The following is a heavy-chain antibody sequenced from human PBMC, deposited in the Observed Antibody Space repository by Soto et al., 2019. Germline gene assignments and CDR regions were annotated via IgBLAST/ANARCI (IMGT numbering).Heavy chain of an antibody. D-gene: IGHD3-10*01. CDR3: ARRGYYGSGSYYNWFDP. CDR2: IILIFGTA. J-gene: IGHJ5*02. CDR1: GGTFSSYA. V-gene: IGHV1-69*13. Sequence: SVKVSCKASGGTFSSYAISWVRQAPGQGLEWMGGIILIFGTANYAQKFQGRVTITADESTSTAYMELSSLRSEDTAVYYCARRGYYGSGSYYNWFDPWGQGTLVTVSS.